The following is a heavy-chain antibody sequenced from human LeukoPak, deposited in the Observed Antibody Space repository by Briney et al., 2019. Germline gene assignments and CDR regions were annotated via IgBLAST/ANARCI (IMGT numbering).Heavy chain of an antibody. J-gene: IGHJ4*02. D-gene: IGHD3-22*01. CDR1: GYTFTSYD. V-gene: IGHV1-8*01. CDR3: ARGQYYYDSRGYFRGFDY. Sequence: ASVKVSCKASGYTFTSYDINWVRQATGQGLEWMGWMNPNSGNTGYAQKFQGRVTMTRNTSISTAYMELSSLRSEDTAVYYCARGQYYYDSRGYFRGFDYWGQGTLVTVSS. CDR2: MNPNSGNT.